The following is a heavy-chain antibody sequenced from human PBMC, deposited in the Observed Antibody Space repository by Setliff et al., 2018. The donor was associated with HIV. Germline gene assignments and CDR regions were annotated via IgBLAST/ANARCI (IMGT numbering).Heavy chain of an antibody. Sequence: SETLSLTCTVPGDSIGSTNWWSWVRQPPGKGLEWIGQIYDNGNTNYNSSLKGRVTISTDKSKNQFSLRLTSVTAADTATYFCESTGRKTYYNSEKYYYFDYWGLGTVVTV. D-gene: IGHD3-10*01. V-gene: IGHV4-4*02. CDR3: ESTGRKTYYNSEKYYYFDY. CDR2: IYDNGNT. J-gene: IGHJ4*02. CDR1: GDSIGSTNW.